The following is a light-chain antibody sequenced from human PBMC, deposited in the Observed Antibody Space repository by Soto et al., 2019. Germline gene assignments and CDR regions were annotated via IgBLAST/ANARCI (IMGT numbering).Light chain of an antibody. CDR3: QHCWNLAYC. V-gene: IGKV3-11*01. Sequence: EIVLTQSPATLSLSPGERATLSCRASESVNNCLAWYQQKPGQAPRLLIHDASNRATGVPARFSGSGSGTDFTLTISTLESEDFAVYYFQHCWNLAYCFGQGTKLEI. CDR2: DAS. J-gene: IGKJ2*03. CDR1: ESVNNC.